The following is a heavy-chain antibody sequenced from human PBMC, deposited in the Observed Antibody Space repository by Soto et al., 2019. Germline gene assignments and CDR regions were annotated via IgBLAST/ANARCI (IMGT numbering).Heavy chain of an antibody. D-gene: IGHD5-18*01. Sequence: QVQLVESGGGVVQPGRSLRLSCAASGFTFSSYGMHWVRQAPGKGLEWVAVIWYDGSNKYYADSVKGRFTISRDNSKNTLHLQMNSLRAEDTAVYYCARSSSYVDTAMVTDYWGQGTLVTVSS. V-gene: IGHV3-33*01. J-gene: IGHJ4*02. CDR1: GFTFSSYG. CDR3: ARSSSYVDTAMVTDY. CDR2: IWYDGSNK.